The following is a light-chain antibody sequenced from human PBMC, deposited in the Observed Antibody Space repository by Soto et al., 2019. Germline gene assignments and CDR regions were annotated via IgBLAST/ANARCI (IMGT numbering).Light chain of an antibody. Sequence: DIQMTQSPSTLSASVGXTVTITCRASQTISGWLAWYQQRPGKAPNLLIFDASTLESGVPSRFSGSGSGTTFTLTLSSLQSDDFATYYCLQYNGYYRTFGQGTKVDIK. CDR2: DAS. J-gene: IGKJ1*01. CDR1: QTISGW. V-gene: IGKV1-5*01. CDR3: LQYNGYYRT.